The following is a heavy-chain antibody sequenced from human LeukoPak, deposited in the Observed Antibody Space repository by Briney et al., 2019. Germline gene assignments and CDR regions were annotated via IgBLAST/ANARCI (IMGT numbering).Heavy chain of an antibody. J-gene: IGHJ4*02. Sequence: GGSLRLSCAASGFTFDDYAIHWVRQAPGKGLEWVSGISWNSGSIGYADSVKGRFTISRDNAKNSLYLQMNSLRAEDTAVYYCARGDSSGWYFDYWGQGTLVTVSS. V-gene: IGHV3-9*01. CDR3: ARGDSSGWYFDY. CDR2: ISWNSGSI. D-gene: IGHD6-19*01. CDR1: GFTFDDYA.